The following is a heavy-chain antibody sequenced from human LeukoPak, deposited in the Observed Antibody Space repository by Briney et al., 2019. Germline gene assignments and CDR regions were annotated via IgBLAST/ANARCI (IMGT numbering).Heavy chain of an antibody. D-gene: IGHD3-22*01. CDR3: ARGRNFYDSSGYFNY. J-gene: IGHJ4*02. V-gene: IGHV1-46*01. CDR1: GYTFTSYY. Sequence: ASVKVSCKASGYTFTSYYMHWVRQAPGQGLEWMGIINPSGGNTGYAQKFQGRVTMTRNTSISTAYMELSSLRSEDTAVYYCARGRNFYDSSGYFNYWGQGTLVTVSS. CDR2: INPSGGNT.